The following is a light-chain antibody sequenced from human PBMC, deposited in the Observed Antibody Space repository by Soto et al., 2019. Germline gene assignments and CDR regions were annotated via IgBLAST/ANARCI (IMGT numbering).Light chain of an antibody. CDR1: QSVNSNY. CDR2: GTS. CDR3: QPYDNSIT. Sequence: EIVLTQSPDTLSLSPGESATLSCRASQSVNSNYLAWYQQKPGQAPSLLIYGTSSRATGIPDRFSGSGSGTDFTLTISRLEPEDFAVFYCQPYDNSITFGQGTRLEIE. V-gene: IGKV3-20*01. J-gene: IGKJ5*01.